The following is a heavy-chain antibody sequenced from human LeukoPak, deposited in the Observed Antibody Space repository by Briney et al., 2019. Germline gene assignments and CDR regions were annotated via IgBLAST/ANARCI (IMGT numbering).Heavy chain of an antibody. D-gene: IGHD2-2*01. CDR2: VNSDESTT. CDR1: GFTFSSYG. J-gene: IGHJ4*02. Sequence: GGSLRLSCAASGFTFSSYGMHWVRQAPGKGLVWVSRVNSDESTTTYADSVKGRFTISRDNAKNTLYLQMNSLRDEDTAVYYCARGIVVAPAATVDYWGQGTLVTVSS. V-gene: IGHV3-74*01. CDR3: ARGIVVAPAATVDY.